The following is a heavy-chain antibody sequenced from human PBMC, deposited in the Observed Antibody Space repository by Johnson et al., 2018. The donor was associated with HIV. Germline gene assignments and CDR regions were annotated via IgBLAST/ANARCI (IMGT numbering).Heavy chain of an antibody. CDR3: AKPPSMGADAFDI. Sequence: VQLVESGGGLVQPGGSLRRSCAASGFTFSSYAMHWVRQAPGKGLEYVSAISSNGGSTYYANSVKGRFTISRDNSNKTVYLQMNSLGPEDTAVYYCAKPPSMGADAFDIWGQGTMVTVSS. V-gene: IGHV3-64*01. CDR1: GFTFSSYA. D-gene: IGHD3-16*01. J-gene: IGHJ3*02. CDR2: ISSNGGST.